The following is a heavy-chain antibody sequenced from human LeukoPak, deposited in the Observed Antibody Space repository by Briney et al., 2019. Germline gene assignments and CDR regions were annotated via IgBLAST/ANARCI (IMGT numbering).Heavy chain of an antibody. CDR2: IIPIFCTA. CDR1: GGTFSSYA. D-gene: IGHD1-26*01. J-gene: IGHJ4*02. V-gene: IGHV1-69*13. CDR3: ACEEWELPSGNHN. Sequence: SVKVSCKASGGTFSSYAISWVRQAPGQGLEWMGGIIPIFCTANYAQKFQGRVTITADESTSTAYMELSSLRSEDTAVYYCACEEWELPSGNHNWGQGTLVTVSS.